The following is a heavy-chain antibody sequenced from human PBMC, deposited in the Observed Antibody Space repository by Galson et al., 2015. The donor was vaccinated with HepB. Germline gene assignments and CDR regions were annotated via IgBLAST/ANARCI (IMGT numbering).Heavy chain of an antibody. D-gene: IGHD3-10*01. CDR2: INPYDGGI. CDR3: ARGPWFGELTGILVLQH. J-gene: IGHJ1*01. Sequence: SVKVSCKASGYTFTSYGIPWVRRAPGQGLEWVGWINPYDGGINYTQKFQGRVTMTTDTSTAYMELRSLRSDDTAVYYCARGPWFGELTGILVLQHWGQGTLVTVSS. CDR1: GYTFTSYG. V-gene: IGHV1-18*04.